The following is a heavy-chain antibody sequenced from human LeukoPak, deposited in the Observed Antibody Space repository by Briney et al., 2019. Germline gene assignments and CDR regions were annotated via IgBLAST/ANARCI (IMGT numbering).Heavy chain of an antibody. CDR1: GGSFSGYY. V-gene: IGHV4-34*01. Sequence: SETLSLTCAVYGGSFSGYYWSWIRQPPGKGLEWIGEINHSGSTNYNPSLKSRVTISVDTSKNQFSLKLSSVTAADTAVHYCARGRIQLRHAHFYYYYYGMDVWGQGTTVTVSS. CDR3: ARGRIQLRHAHFYYYYYGMDV. J-gene: IGHJ6*02. D-gene: IGHD5-18*01. CDR2: INHSGST.